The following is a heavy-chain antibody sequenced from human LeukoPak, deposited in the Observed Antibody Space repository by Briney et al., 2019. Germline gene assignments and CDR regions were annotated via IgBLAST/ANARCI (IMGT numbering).Heavy chain of an antibody. CDR1: GYTFTGYY. CDR3: ARDPRPAHIVVVPAAITGDNWFDP. D-gene: IGHD2-2*01. V-gene: IGHV1-2*02. Sequence: ASVKVSCKASGYTFTGYYMHWVRQAPGQGLEWMGWINPNSGGTNYAQKFQGRVTMTRDTSISTAYMELSRLRSDDTAVYYCARDPRPAHIVVVPAAITGDNWFDPWGQGTLVTVSS. CDR2: INPNSGGT. J-gene: IGHJ5*02.